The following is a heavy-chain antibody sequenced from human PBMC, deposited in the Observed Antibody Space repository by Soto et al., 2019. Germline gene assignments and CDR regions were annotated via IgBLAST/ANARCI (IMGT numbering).Heavy chain of an antibody. V-gene: IGHV3-74*03. J-gene: IGHJ4*02. CDR2: ITSDGSGT. CDR1: VFTFSGYW. CDR3: GRSAIFVRGVPDEY. D-gene: IGHD3-9*01. Sequence: VGSLRLSSAASVFTFSGYWMQCVRPTPGKGLEWVSRITSDGSGTAYADYVKGRFSISRDNAKNTVYLQMDSLRVEDTAVYYCGRSAIFVRGVPDEYWGQGTPGTVSS.